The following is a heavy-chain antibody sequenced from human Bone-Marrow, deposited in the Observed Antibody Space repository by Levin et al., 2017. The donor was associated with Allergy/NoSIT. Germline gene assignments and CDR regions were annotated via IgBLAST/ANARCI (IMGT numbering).Heavy chain of an antibody. CDR3: ARGIAARPFLDAFDI. J-gene: IGHJ3*02. Sequence: SQTLSLTCAVYGGSFSGYYWSWIRQPPGKGLEWIGEINHSGSTNYNPSLKSRVTISVDTSKNQFSLKLSSVTAADTAVYYCARGIAARPFLDAFDIWGQGTMVTVSS. CDR1: GGSFSGYY. D-gene: IGHD6-6*01. V-gene: IGHV4-34*01. CDR2: INHSGST.